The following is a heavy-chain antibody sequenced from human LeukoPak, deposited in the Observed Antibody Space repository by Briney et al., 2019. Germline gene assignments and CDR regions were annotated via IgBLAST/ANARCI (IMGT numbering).Heavy chain of an antibody. Sequence: ASVKVSCKASGYTFTAYFIHWVRQAPRQVLEWMGRINPNSGATNYAQKFQGRVTMTSDTSISTAYMELSRLRSDDTAVYYCATAGDVDTAMINDWGQGTLVTVSS. V-gene: IGHV1-2*06. CDR3: ATAGDVDTAMIND. CDR1: GYTFTAYF. CDR2: INPNSGAT. D-gene: IGHD5-18*01. J-gene: IGHJ4*02.